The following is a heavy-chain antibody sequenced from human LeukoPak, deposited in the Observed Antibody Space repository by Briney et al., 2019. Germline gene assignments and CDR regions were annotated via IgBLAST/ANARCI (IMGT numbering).Heavy chain of an antibody. V-gene: IGHV4-59*08. CDR2: IYYSGST. Sequence: SETLSLTCTVSGGSISSYYWSWIRQPPGKGLEWIGYIYYSGSTNYNPSLKSRVTISVDTSKNQFSLKLSSVTAADTAVYYCARARYYDSSPYISYFDYWGQGTLVTVSS. J-gene: IGHJ4*02. D-gene: IGHD3-22*01. CDR3: ARARYYDSSPYISYFDY. CDR1: GGSISSYY.